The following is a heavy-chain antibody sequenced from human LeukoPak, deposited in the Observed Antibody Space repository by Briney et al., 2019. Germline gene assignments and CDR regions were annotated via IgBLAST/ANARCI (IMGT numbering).Heavy chain of an antibody. CDR2: ISAYNGNT. D-gene: IGHD5-24*01. CDR1: GYTFTSYG. J-gene: IGHJ3*02. CDR3: ARVRDGHNDAYDI. V-gene: IGHV1-18*01. Sequence: ASVKVSCKASGYTFTSYGISWVRQAPGQGLEWMGRISAYNGNTNYVQKLQGRVTMTTDTSTSTAYMELRSLRSDDTAVYYCARVRDGHNDAYDIWGQGTMVTVSS.